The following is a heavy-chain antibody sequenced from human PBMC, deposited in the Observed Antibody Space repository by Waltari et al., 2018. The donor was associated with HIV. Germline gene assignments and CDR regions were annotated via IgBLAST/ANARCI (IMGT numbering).Heavy chain of an antibody. J-gene: IGHJ4*02. CDR1: GFTFSPYE. CDR3: ARDGSSYYGLDY. CDR2: ISSSGSTI. D-gene: IGHD1-26*01. V-gene: IGHV3-48*03. Sequence: EVQVVESGGGLVQPGGSLSLSCAASGFTFSPYETNWVRQAPGKGLEWVSYISSSGSTIYYADSVKGRFTISRDNAKNSLYLQMNSLRAEDTAVYFCARDGSSYYGLDYWGRGTLVTVSS.